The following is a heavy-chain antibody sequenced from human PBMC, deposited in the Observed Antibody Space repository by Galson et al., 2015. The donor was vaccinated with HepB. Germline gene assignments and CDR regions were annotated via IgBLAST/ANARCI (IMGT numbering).Heavy chain of an antibody. CDR3: ARDWVVVVVAAPGY. CDR2: ISYDGSNK. Sequence: SLRLSCAASGFTFSSYAMHWVRQAPGKGLEWVAVISYDGSNKYYADSVKGRFTISRDNSKNTLYLQMNSLRAEDTAVYYCARDWVVVVVAAPGYWGQGTLVTVSS. D-gene: IGHD2-15*01. CDR1: GFTFSSYA. J-gene: IGHJ4*02. V-gene: IGHV3-30*04.